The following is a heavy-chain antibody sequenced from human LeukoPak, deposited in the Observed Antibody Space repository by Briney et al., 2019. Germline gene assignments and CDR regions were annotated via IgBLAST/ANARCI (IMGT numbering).Heavy chain of an antibody. Sequence: GVTLRLSCAVSGFIYSSYAMSWVRQARAKGLEWGSVISGSGGSTYYADSVKGRFTISRDNSKNTLYLQMNSLRAEDTAVYYCAKPRYSSSWSNAFDIWGQGTMVT. V-gene: IGHV3-23*01. CDR1: GFIYSSYA. J-gene: IGHJ3*02. CDR3: AKPRYSSSWSNAFDI. CDR2: ISGSGGST. D-gene: IGHD6-13*01.